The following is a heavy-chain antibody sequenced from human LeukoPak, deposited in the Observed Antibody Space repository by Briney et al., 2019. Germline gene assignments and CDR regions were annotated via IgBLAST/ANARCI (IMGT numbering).Heavy chain of an antibody. V-gene: IGHV3-23*01. CDR1: GFTFSSYG. J-gene: IGHJ4*02. D-gene: IGHD6-13*01. CDR3: AGLREVAAGFDY. Sequence: PGGSLRLSCAASGFTFSSYGMSWVRQAPGKGLEWVSAISGSGGSTYYADSVKGRFTISRDNSKNTLYLQMNSLRAEDTAVYYCAGLREVAAGFDYWGQGTLVTVSS. CDR2: ISGSGGST.